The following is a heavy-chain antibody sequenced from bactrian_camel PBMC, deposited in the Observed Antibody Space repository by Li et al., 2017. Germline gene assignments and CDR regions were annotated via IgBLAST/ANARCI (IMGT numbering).Heavy chain of an antibody. D-gene: IGHD2*01. V-gene: IGHV3S1*01. CDR1: VDSAINGLC. CDR2: IYTGSGGIP. CDR3: AADRGSRIGGNGQPINYRSFAY. Sequence: QVQLVESGGGSVQAGGWLTLSCIVSVDSAINGLCMGWFRHAPGKEREGVAAIYTGSGGIPLYVDSVKGRFTISKDNAKNTLYLQMNSLKPEDTAMYYCAADRGSRIGGNGQPINYRSFAYWGQGTQVTVS. J-gene: IGHJ6*01.